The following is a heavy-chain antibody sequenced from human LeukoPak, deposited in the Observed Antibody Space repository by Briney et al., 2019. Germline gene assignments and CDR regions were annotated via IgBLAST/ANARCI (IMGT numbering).Heavy chain of an antibody. CDR1: GFTVSSNY. J-gene: IGHJ6*02. CDR2: IYSGGST. CDR3: ARTVIGSGSYYKEYYYYGMDV. V-gene: IGHV3-66*01. D-gene: IGHD3-10*01. Sequence: GGSLRLSCAASGFTVSSNYMSWVRQAPGKGLEWVSDIYSGGSTYYSDSVKGRFTISRDNSKDTLYLQMNSLRDEDTAVYYCARTVIGSGSYYKEYYYYGMDVWGQGTTVTVSS.